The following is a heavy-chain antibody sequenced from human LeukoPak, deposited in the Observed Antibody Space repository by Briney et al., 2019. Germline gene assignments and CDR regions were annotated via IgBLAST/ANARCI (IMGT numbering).Heavy chain of an antibody. D-gene: IGHD1-1*01. CDR3: ARAGTTGTTYYGMDV. V-gene: IGHV1-69*06. Sequence: SVKVSCKASGGTFSSYAISWVRQAPGQGLEWMGGIIPIFGTANYAQKFQGRVTITADKSTSTAYMELGSLRSEDTAVYYCARAGTTGTTYYGMDVWGKGTTVTVSS. CDR1: GGTFSSYA. J-gene: IGHJ6*04. CDR2: IIPIFGTA.